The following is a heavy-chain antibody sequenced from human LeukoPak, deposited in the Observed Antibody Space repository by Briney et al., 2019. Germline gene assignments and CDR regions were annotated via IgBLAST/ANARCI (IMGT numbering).Heavy chain of an antibody. CDR3: AREQIDSSSWPFGIDY. CDR1: GFTFRRHS. Sequence: GGSLRLSCAASGFTFRRHSMNWVRQAPGKGLEWVSSISGGSDYIYYADSLKGRFTVSRDNAKNSLYLQMNSLRADDTAVYYCAREQIDSSSWPFGIDYWGQGTLVTVSS. J-gene: IGHJ4*02. V-gene: IGHV3-21*01. D-gene: IGHD6-13*01. CDR2: ISGGSDYI.